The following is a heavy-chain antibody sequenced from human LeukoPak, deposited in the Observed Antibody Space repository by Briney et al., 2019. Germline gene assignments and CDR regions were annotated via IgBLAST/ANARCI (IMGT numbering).Heavy chain of an antibody. V-gene: IGHV1-2*02. J-gene: IGHJ4*02. CDR3: ARELGAVYDFWSGYYSGVKGDYFDY. Sequence: ASVKVSCKASGYTFTGYYMHWVRQAPGQGLEWMGWINPNSGGTNYAQKFQGRVTMTRDTSISTAYMELSRLRSDDTAVYYCARELGAVYDFWSGYYSGVKGDYFDYWGQGTLVTVSS. CDR2: INPNSGGT. D-gene: IGHD3-3*01. CDR1: GYTFTGYY.